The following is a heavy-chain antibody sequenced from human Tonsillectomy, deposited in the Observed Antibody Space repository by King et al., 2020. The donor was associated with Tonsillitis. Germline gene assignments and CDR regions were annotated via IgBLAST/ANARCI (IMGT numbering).Heavy chain of an antibody. CDR1: GFTFSAYP. CDR3: ARGDYSSGNSYDFYYALDI. CDR2: ISYDGSNK. Sequence: QLVQSGGGVVQPGRSLRLSCAASGFTFSAYPMHWVRQAPGKGLEWGAVISYDGSNKFYADSVKGRLTVSRDNSTSTLYLQMSSLRAEDSAVYYCARGDYSSGNSYDFYYALDIWGQGITVSVSS. V-gene: IGHV3-30-3*01. J-gene: IGHJ6*02. D-gene: IGHD3-10*01.